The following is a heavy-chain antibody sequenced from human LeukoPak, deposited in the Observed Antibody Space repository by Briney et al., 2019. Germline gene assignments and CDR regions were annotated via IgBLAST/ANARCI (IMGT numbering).Heavy chain of an antibody. V-gene: IGHV3-15*01. D-gene: IGHD6-13*01. CDR3: TTGARYSSSWYSEYFQH. J-gene: IGHJ1*01. CDR2: IKSKTDGGTT. Sequence: GGSLRLSCAASGFTFTNAWMSWVRQAPGKGLEWVGRIKSKTDGGTTDYAAPVKGRFTISRDDSKNTLYLQMNSLKTEDTAVYYCTTGARYSSSWYSEYFQHWGQGTLVTVSS. CDR1: GFTFTNAW.